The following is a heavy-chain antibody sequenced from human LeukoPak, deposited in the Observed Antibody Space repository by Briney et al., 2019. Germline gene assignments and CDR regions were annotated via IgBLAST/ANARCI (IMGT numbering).Heavy chain of an antibody. CDR3: ATWGSSSSPLPSMDV. J-gene: IGHJ6*02. CDR2: IDPSGGGI. D-gene: IGHD6-13*01. V-gene: IGHV1-46*01. Sequence: ASVKVSCKASGYTFTSYYMHWVRRAPGQGLEWMGIIDPSGGGITYAQSFQGRVTMTRDTSTSTVYMELSSLRSEDTAVYYCATWGSSSSPLPSMDVWGQGTTVTVSS. CDR1: GYTFTSYY.